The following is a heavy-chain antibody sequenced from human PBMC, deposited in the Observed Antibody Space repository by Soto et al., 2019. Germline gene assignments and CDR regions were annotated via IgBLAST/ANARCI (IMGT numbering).Heavy chain of an antibody. J-gene: IGHJ4*02. CDR3: AKDIGIAVAGTGFDY. D-gene: IGHD6-19*01. CDR2: ISWNSGSI. CDR1: GFTFDDYA. V-gene: IGHV3-9*01. Sequence: DVQLVESGGGLVQPGRSLRLSCAASGFTFDDYAMHWVRQAPGKGLEWVSGISWNSGSIGYADSVKGRFTISRDNAKNSLYLQMNSLRAEDTALYYCAKDIGIAVAGTGFDYWGQGTLVTVSS.